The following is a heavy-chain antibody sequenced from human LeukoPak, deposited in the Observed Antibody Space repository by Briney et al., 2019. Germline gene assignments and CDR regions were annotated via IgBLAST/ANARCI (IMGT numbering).Heavy chain of an antibody. CDR2: VYSGGST. Sequence: SETLSLTCTVSGASISSRSYYWGWVRQPPGKGLEWIGRVYSGGSTNYNPSLKSRVTISVDNSKNQISLKVNSVTAADTAVYYCARGAPVAVAAFEYWGQGTLVTASA. V-gene: IGHV4-61*05. J-gene: IGHJ4*02. CDR3: ARGAPVAVAAFEY. CDR1: GASISSRSYY. D-gene: IGHD6-19*01.